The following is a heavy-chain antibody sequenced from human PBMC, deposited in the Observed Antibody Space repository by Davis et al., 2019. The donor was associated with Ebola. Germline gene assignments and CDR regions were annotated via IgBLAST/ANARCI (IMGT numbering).Heavy chain of an antibody. CDR2: IRSRDYGGTT. J-gene: IGHJ4*02. CDR1: GFTFGDYA. D-gene: IGHD5-12*01. V-gene: IGHV3-49*04. CDR3: ARASGYDFDY. Sequence: GESLKISCSASGFTFGDYALSWVRQAPGKGLEWVGFIRSRDYGGTTEYAASVKVRFTISRDDSKSIAYLQMNSLKTEDTAVYYCARASGYDFDYWGQGTLVTVSS.